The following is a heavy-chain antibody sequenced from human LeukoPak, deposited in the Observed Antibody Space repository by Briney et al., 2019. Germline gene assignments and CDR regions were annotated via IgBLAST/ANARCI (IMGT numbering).Heavy chain of an antibody. CDR3: ARDWDIVVVVAATY. J-gene: IGHJ4*02. Sequence: GGSLRRSCEGARFTFRCQWMSWVRHAPGKGLEWVGVISYDGSNNYYADPEKGRFTISRDNSKNTLYLQMNSLRAEDTAVYYCARDWDIVVVVAATYWGQGTLVTVSS. V-gene: IGHV3-30-3*01. CDR1: RFTFRCQW. D-gene: IGHD2-15*01. CDR2: ISYDGSNN.